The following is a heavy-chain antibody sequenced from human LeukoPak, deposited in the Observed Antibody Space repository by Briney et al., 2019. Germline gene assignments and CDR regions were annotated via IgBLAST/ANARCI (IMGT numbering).Heavy chain of an antibody. D-gene: IGHD6-19*01. CDR2: ISGSGGST. J-gene: IGHJ4*02. CDR3: AKFGGAVAGFDY. V-gene: IGHV3-23*01. Sequence: GGTLRLSCAASGFTFSSYGMSWVRQAPGKGLEWVPAISGSGGSTYYADSVKGRFTISRDNSKNTLYLQMNSLRAEDTAVYYCAKFGGAVAGFDYWGQGTLVTVSS. CDR1: GFTFSSYG.